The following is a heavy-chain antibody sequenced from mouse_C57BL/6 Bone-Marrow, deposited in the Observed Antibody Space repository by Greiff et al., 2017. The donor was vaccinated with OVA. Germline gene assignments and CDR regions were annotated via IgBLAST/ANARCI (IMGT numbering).Heavy chain of an antibody. V-gene: IGHV10-1*01. CDR2: IRSKSNNYAT. CDR3: VRERDLVYYDYDDYFDY. D-gene: IGHD2-4*01. Sequence: EVHLVESGGGLVQPKGSLKLSCAASGFSFNTYAMNWVRQAPGKGLEWVARIRSKSNNYATYYADSVKDRFTISRDDSESMLYLQMNNLKTEDTAMYYCVRERDLVYYDYDDYFDYWGQGTTLTVSS. CDR1: GFSFNTYA. J-gene: IGHJ2*01.